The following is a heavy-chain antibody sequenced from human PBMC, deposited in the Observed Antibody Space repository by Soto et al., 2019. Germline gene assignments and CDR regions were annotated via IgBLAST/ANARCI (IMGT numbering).Heavy chain of an antibody. CDR3: ARTNGDLDY. Sequence: QVQLVQSGAEVKKPGASVKVACKTSGYTFSSYDINWVRQGTGQGLEWMGWISTQSGNKGYAKKFQGRITMTRDTSISTAYMELSSLRSDDTALYYCARTNGDLDYWGQGTLVTVPS. D-gene: IGHD4-17*01. CDR1: GYTFSSYD. CDR2: ISTQSGNK. V-gene: IGHV1-8*01. J-gene: IGHJ4*02.